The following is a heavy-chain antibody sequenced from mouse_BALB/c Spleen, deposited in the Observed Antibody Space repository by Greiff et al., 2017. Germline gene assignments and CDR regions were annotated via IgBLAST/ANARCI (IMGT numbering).Heavy chain of an antibody. CDR1: GFTFSDYG. CDR2: ISNLAYSI. D-gene: IGHD2-2*01. J-gene: IGHJ4*01. V-gene: IGHV5-15*02. Sequence: EVQGVESGGGLVQPGGSRKLSCAASGFTFSDYGMAWVRQAPGKGPEWVAFISNLAYSIYYADTVTGRFTISRENAKNTLYLEMSSLRSEDTAMYYCARDGYGRAMDDWGQGTSVTVSS. CDR3: ARDGYGRAMDD.